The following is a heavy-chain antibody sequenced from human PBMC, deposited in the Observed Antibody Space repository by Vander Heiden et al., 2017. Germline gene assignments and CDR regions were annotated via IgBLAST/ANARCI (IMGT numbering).Heavy chain of an antibody. CDR3: TRHVNVDTAMWYGMDV. J-gene: IGHJ6*02. D-gene: IGHD5-18*01. Sequence: EVQLVESGGGLVQPGGSLKLSCAASGFTFSGSAMHWVRQASGKGLEWVGRIRSKANSYATAYAASVKGRFTISRDDSKNTAYLQMNSLKTEDTAVYYCTRHVNVDTAMWYGMDVWGQGTTGTVSS. CDR1: GFTFSGSA. CDR2: IRSKANSYAT. V-gene: IGHV3-73*02.